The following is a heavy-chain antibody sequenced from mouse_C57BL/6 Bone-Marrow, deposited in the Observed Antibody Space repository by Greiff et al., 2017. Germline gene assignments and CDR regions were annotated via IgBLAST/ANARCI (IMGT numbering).Heavy chain of an antibody. CDR2: IHPNSGST. J-gene: IGHJ1*03. D-gene: IGHD1-1*01. CDR1: GYTFTSYW. CDR3: ARMRYYGSYWYFDV. Sequence: QVQLQQPGAELVKPGASVKLSCKASGYTFTSYWMHWVKQRPGQGLEWIGMIHPNSGSTNYNEKFKSKATLTVAKSSSTAYMQLSSLTSEDSAVYYCARMRYYGSYWYFDVWGTGTTVTVSS. V-gene: IGHV1-64*01.